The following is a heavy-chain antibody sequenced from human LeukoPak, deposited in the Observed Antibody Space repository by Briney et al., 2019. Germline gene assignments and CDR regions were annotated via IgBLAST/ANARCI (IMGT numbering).Heavy chain of an antibody. CDR1: GYTFTSNG. J-gene: IGHJ4*02. CDR2: ISAHNGDT. V-gene: IGHV1-18*01. CDR3: ARDLKRTVGATTTSDY. Sequence: GASVKVSCKASGYTFTSNGFSWVHKALGKGLEGMGWISAHNGDTNYAQKFQGRVSMTTGTSTSTGYMELRSLTSDDTAVYYCARDLKRTVGATTTSDYWGQGTLVTVSS. D-gene: IGHD1-26*01.